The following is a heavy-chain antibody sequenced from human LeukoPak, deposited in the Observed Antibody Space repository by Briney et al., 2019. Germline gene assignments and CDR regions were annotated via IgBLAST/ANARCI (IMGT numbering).Heavy chain of an antibody. D-gene: IGHD3-10*01. CDR1: GGSISTYY. Sequence: SETLSLTCTVSGGSISTYYWDWIRQPAGKGLGWIGRILTSGSTNYSHSLKSRVSMSVNTSKNQISLNLSAVTAADAAVYFCARDSSGNYYGPLGYMDVWGKGTTVTVSS. J-gene: IGHJ6*03. CDR2: ILTSGST. CDR3: ARDSSGNYYGPLGYMDV. V-gene: IGHV4-4*07.